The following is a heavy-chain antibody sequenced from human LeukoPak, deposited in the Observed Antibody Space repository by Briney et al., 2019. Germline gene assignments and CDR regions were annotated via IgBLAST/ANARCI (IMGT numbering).Heavy chain of an antibody. J-gene: IGHJ3*01. Sequence: ASVEGSCKASGYTFTGYYMHWVRQAPGQGLEWMGWINPNSGGTNYAQKFQGRVTMTRDTSISTAYMELSRLRSDDTAVYYCARYINDYGGPLHAFDLWGQGTMVTVSS. V-gene: IGHV1-2*02. CDR3: ARYINDYGGPLHAFDL. D-gene: IGHD4-23*01. CDR2: INPNSGGT. CDR1: GYTFTGYY.